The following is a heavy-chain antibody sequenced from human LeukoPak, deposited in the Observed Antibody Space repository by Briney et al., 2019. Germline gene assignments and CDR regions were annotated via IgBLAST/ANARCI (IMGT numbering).Heavy chain of an antibody. Sequence: GGSLRLSCAASGFNFRSYSMHWVRQAPGKGLEWVSYISSSSSPTTISYANSVKGRFTISRDNAKNSLFLQMISLRDEDTAVYYCAREGYGNGPTLGYWGKGHRDSVSS. CDR2: ISSSSSPTTI. J-gene: IGHJ4*02. CDR3: AREGYGNGPTLGY. D-gene: IGHD5-18*01. CDR1: GFNFRSYS. V-gene: IGHV3-48*02.